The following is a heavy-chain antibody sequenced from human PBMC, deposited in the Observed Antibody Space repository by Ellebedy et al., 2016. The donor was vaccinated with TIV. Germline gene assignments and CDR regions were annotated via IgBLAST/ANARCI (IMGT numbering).Heavy chain of an antibody. J-gene: IGHJ4*02. V-gene: IGHV3-33*08. Sequence: GESLKIPCAASGFSFSNYGMPWVRQAPVQWLAWVAVIWWDGSKKYYGDSVKGQFSISRDNSKSTLYLQMNSLRAEDTAVYYCARDMSDFWSAYYLTSESPFGKWGQGTLVTVSS. CDR1: GFSFSNYG. CDR3: ARDMSDFWSAYYLTSESPFGK. CDR2: IWWDGSKK. D-gene: IGHD3-3*01.